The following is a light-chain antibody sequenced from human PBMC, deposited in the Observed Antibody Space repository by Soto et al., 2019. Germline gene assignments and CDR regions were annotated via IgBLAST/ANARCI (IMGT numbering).Light chain of an antibody. CDR3: QQYGTSHRT. CDR2: GAS. Sequence: VLTQSPDTLSLSPVPRPTLSCRTSQSVSSNYLAWYQQKPAQAPSLLIYGASSRATGIPDRFSGSGSGTDFTLTISRLEPEDLAVYYCQQYGTSHRTFGQGTKVDIK. V-gene: IGKV3-20*01. J-gene: IGKJ1*01. CDR1: QSVSSNY.